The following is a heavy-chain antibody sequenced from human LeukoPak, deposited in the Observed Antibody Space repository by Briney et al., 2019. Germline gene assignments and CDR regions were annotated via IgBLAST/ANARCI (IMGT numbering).Heavy chain of an antibody. CDR3: ARDSGAAGTRPFDY. CDR2: ISAYNGNT. V-gene: IGHV1-18*04. Sequence: GASVKVSCRASGYTFTSYGISWVRQAPGQGLEWMGWISAYNGNTNYAQKLQGRVTMTTDTSTSTAYMELRSLRSDDTAVYYCARDSGAAGTRPFDYWGQGTLVTVSS. D-gene: IGHD6-13*01. J-gene: IGHJ4*02. CDR1: GYTFTSYG.